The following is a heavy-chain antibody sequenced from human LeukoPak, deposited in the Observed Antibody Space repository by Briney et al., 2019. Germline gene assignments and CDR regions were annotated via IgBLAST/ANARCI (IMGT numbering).Heavy chain of an antibody. D-gene: IGHD2-2*01. J-gene: IGHJ4*02. V-gene: IGHV4-59*01. Sequence: SETLSLTCTVSGGSIDTYYWNWIRQPPGKGLEWIGYVFHTGSTNYNPSLKSRVTISVDTSKNQFSLKLSSVTAADTAVYYCARVMGYCSSTSCLPFDYWGQGTLVTVSS. CDR3: ARVMGYCSSTSCLPFDY. CDR1: GGSIDTYY. CDR2: VFHTGST.